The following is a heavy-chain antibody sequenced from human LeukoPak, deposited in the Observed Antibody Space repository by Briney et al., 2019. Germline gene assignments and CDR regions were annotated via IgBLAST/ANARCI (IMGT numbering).Heavy chain of an antibody. V-gene: IGHV3-33*01. CDR2: IWTDGSKK. D-gene: IGHD1-26*01. CDR1: GFVFNNYG. J-gene: IGHJ4*02. CDR3: ARRSSGTSGLDY. Sequence: HPGGSLRLSCAASGFVFNNYGMHWVRQAPGKGLEWVAVIWTDGSKKSYADSVKGRFTFTRDNSKNMLYLQMDSLRADDTAVYYCARRSSGTSGLDYWGQGILVTVSS.